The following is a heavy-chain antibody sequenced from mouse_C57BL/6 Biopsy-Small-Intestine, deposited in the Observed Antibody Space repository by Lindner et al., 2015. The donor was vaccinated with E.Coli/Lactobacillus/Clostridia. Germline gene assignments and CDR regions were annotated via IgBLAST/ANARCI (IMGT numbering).Heavy chain of an antibody. D-gene: IGHD2-4*01. Sequence: VQLQESGAELVKPGASVKMSCKASGYTFTSYWITWVKQRPGQGLEWIGDIYPGSGSTNYNEKFKSKATLTVDTSSSTAYMQLISLTSDDSAVYYCALYDYDEGFAYWGQGTLVTVSA. V-gene: IGHV1-55*01. CDR3: ALYDYDEGFAY. CDR1: GYTFTSYW. J-gene: IGHJ3*01. CDR2: IYPGSGST.